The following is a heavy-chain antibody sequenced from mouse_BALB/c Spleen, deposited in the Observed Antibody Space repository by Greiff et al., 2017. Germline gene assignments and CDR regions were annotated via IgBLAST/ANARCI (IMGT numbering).Heavy chain of an antibody. V-gene: IGHV1S22*01. Sequence: KQPGSELVRPGASVKLSCKASGYTFTSYWMHWVKQRPGQGLEWIGNIYPGSGSTNYDEKFKSKATLTVDTSSSTAYMQLSSLTSEDSAVYYCTRSPLVRRGAMDYWGQGTSVTVSS. CDR2: IYPGSGST. CDR3: TRSPLVRRGAMDY. CDR1: GYTFTSYW. D-gene: IGHD2-14*01. J-gene: IGHJ4*01.